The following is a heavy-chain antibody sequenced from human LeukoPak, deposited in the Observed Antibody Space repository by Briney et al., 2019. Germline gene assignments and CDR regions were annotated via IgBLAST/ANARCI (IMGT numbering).Heavy chain of an antibody. D-gene: IGHD3-22*01. CDR1: GGSISSGVYY. CDR2: IYYSGST. J-gene: IGHJ3*02. CDR3: RLMIVVVHDAFDI. V-gene: IGHV4-31*03. Sequence: SETLSLTCTVSGGSISSGVYYWSWIRQHPGKGLEWIGYIYYSGSTYYNPSLKSRVTISVDTSKDQFSLKLSSVTAADTAVYYCRLMIVVVHDAFDIWGQGTMVTVSS.